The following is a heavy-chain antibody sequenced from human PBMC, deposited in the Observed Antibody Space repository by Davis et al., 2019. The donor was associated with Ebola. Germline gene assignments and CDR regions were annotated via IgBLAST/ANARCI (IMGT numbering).Heavy chain of an antibody. CDR2: ISGSGGST. D-gene: IGHD6-19*01. J-gene: IGHJ4*02. CDR1: GFTFSSYS. V-gene: IGHV3-23*01. CDR3: AKSPKAVAGWGVFDY. Sequence: GESLKISCAASGFTFSSYSMNWVRPAPGKGLEWVSAISGSGGSTYYADSVKGRFTISRDNSKNTLYLQMNSLRAEDTAVYYCAKSPKAVAGWGVFDYWGQGTLVTVSS.